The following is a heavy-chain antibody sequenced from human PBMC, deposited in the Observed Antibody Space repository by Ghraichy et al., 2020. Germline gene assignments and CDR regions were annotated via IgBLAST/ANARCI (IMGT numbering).Heavy chain of an antibody. Sequence: SVKVSCKASGYTFTSHHIHWVRQAPGQRLEWMGWINIGNGDTKYSQKFQDRVTITRDTSTSTAYMELSSLRSEDTAVYYCARDSGYYLYYFDYWGQGTLVTVSS. J-gene: IGHJ4*02. CDR2: INIGNGDT. CDR3: ARDSGYYLYYFDY. V-gene: IGHV1-3*04. D-gene: IGHD3-22*01. CDR1: GYTFTSHH.